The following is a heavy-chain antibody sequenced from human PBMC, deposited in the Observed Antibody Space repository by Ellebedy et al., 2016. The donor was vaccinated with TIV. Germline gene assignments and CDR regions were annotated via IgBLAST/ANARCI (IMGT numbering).Heavy chain of an antibody. CDR1: GFTFSSYW. Sequence: GGSLRLSXAASGFTFSSYWMSWVRQAPGKGLEWVANIKQDGSEKYYVDSVKGRFTISRDNAKNSLYLQMNSLRAEDTAVYYCARDLQQLASRLDYWGQGTLVTVSS. CDR2: IKQDGSEK. CDR3: ARDLQQLASRLDY. J-gene: IGHJ4*02. V-gene: IGHV3-7*01. D-gene: IGHD6-13*01.